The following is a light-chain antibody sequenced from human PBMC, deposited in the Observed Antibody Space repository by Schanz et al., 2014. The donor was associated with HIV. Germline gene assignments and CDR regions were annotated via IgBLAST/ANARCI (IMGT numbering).Light chain of an antibody. CDR1: QSVSSN. Sequence: EIVMTQSPATLSVSPGERATLSCRASQSVSSNVAWYQQKPGQAPRLLIYGASTRATGIPVRFSGSGSGTDFTLTISRLEPEDSAVYYCQQYGGSPTFGQGTRVEIK. CDR3: QQYGGSPT. J-gene: IGKJ1*01. V-gene: IGKV3-20*01. CDR2: GAS.